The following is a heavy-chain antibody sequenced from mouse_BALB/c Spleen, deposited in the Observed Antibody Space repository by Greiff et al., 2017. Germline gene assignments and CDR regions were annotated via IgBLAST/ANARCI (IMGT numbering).Heavy chain of an antibody. CDR3: ARWRDDYYAMDY. D-gene: IGHD3-3*01. CDR1: GFTFSSFG. J-gene: IGHJ4*01. Sequence: DVMLVESGGGLVQPGGSRKLSCAASGFTFSSFGMHWVRQAPEKGLEWVAYISSGSSTIYYADTVKGRFTISRDNPKNTLFLQMTSLRSEDTAMYYCARWRDDYYAMDYWGQGTSVTVSA. CDR2: ISSGSSTI. V-gene: IGHV5-17*02.